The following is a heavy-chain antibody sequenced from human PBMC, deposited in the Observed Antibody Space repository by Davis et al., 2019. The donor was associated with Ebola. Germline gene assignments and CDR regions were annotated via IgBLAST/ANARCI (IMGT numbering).Heavy chain of an antibody. CDR1: GFTFSSYG. D-gene: IGHD2-2*01. V-gene: IGHV3-30*18. CDR3: AKGDQLAA. Sequence: GESLKISCAASGFTFSSYGMHWVRQAPGKGLEWVAVISYDGSNKYYADSVKGRFTISRDNSKNTLYLQMNSLRAEDTAVYYCAKGDQLAAWGQGTLVTVSS. CDR2: ISYDGSNK. J-gene: IGHJ4*02.